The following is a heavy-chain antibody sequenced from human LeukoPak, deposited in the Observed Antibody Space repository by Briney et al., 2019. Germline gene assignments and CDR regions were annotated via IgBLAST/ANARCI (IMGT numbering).Heavy chain of an antibody. CDR1: GFTFNKYA. J-gene: IGHJ4*02. D-gene: IGHD3-22*01. CDR2: IYSGGTT. Sequence: GGSLRLSCAASGFTFNKYAMHWVRQAPGKGLEWVSVIYSGGTTYYADSIKGRFTISRDNSKNTLYLQMNSLRAEDTAVYYCAGRYDSSGYPLHWGQGTLVTVSS. CDR3: AGRYDSSGYPLH. V-gene: IGHV3-53*01.